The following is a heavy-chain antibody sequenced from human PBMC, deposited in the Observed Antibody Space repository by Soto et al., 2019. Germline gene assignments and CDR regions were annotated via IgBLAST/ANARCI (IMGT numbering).Heavy chain of an antibody. J-gene: IGHJ6*02. CDR2: INADYGNT. CDR1: GYTFYSHS. V-gene: IGHV1-18*01. Sequence: QTQLVQSGAEVRKPGASVKVSCKASGYTFYSHSISWVRQAPGQGLEWMGRINADYGNTQYAQKFRGRVTMTTDTSTTTVYRELTYLRSDDTAVYYCGWCLHGDYYYGMLDGGVVITVT. CDR3: GWCLHGDYYYGMLD. D-gene: IGHD2-21*01.